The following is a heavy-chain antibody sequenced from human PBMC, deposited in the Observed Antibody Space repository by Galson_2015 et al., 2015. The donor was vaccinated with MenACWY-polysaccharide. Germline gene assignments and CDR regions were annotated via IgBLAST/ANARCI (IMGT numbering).Heavy chain of an antibody. CDR2: IQNVGSPK. J-gene: IGHJ4*02. V-gene: IGHV3-33*06. CDR3: AKVGPRSSWTMGIDY. CDR1: GLTFRSSG. Sequence: SLRLSCAASGLTFRSSGMHWVRQAPGKGLEWVAVIQNVGSPKTYADSVKGRFTISRDNSKNTLYLEMNSLRVEDTAVYYCAKVGPRSSWTMGIDYWGQGTLVTVSS. D-gene: IGHD6-13*01.